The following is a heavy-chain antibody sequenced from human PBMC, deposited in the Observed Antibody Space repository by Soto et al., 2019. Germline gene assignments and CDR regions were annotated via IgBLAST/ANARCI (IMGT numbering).Heavy chain of an antibody. CDR2: IYYSGST. Sequence: SETLSLTCTVSGGSISRSSYYWGWSRQPPGKGLEWIGSIYYSGSTHYNPSLKSRVTISVDTSKNQFSLKLSSVTAADTAVYYCAASGGGTGYDFWTNYYYYGMDVWGQGTTVT. CDR1: GGSISRSSYY. CDR3: AASGGGTGYDFWTNYYYYGMDV. J-gene: IGHJ6*02. D-gene: IGHD3-3*01. V-gene: IGHV4-39*01.